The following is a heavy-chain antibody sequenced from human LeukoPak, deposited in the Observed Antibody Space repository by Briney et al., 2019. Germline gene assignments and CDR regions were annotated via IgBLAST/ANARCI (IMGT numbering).Heavy chain of an antibody. V-gene: IGHV3-53*01. CDR2: IYSGGST. CDR3: ASKGILVAVAEGAFDI. CDR1: GFTVSSNY. D-gene: IGHD6-19*01. J-gene: IGHJ3*02. Sequence: GGSLRLSCAASGFTVSSNYMSWVRQAPGKGLEWVSVIYSGGSTYYADSVKGRFTISRDNSKNTLYLQMNSLRAEDTAVYYCASKGILVAVAEGAFDIWGQGTMVTVSS.